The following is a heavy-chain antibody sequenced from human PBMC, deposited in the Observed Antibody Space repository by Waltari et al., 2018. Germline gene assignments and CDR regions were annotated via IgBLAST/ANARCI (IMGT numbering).Heavy chain of an antibody. V-gene: IGHV3-7*03. CDR1: GFTFSPYW. J-gene: IGHJ4*02. CDR3: ARGGSESDY. CDR2: IKEDGSER. D-gene: IGHD3-10*01. Sequence: EVQLVESGGGLVQPGGSLRLSCAASGFTFSPYWMTWVRQAPGKGLEWVANIKEDGSERNYVDSVKGRFTISRDNAKNSLYLQINSLRAEDTAVYYCARGGSESDYWGQGTRVTVSS.